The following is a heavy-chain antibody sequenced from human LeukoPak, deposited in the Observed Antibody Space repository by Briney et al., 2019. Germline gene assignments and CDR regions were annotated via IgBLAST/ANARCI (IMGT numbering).Heavy chain of an antibody. CDR3: AKEKKYYYDSTGYPGYDY. V-gene: IGHV3-23*01. CDR1: GFTFSSYA. J-gene: IGHJ4*02. D-gene: IGHD3-22*01. Sequence: GGSLRLSCAASGFTFSSYAMSWVRQAPGKGLEWVSGISGSGGSTYYADSVKGRFTISRDNSKNTLYLQMNSLRAEDTAVYYCAKEKKYYYDSTGYPGYDYWGQGTLVTVSS. CDR2: ISGSGGST.